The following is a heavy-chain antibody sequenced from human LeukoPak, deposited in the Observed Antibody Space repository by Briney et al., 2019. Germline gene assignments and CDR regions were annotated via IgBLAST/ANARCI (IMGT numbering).Heavy chain of an antibody. D-gene: IGHD2/OR15-2a*01. Sequence: SETLSLTCAVYGGSFSGYYWSWIRQPPGKGLEWIGEINHSGSTNYNPSLKSRVTISVDTSKSQFSLKLSSVTAADTAVYYCARDGVIDAFDIWGQGTMVTVSS. CDR1: GGSFSGYY. V-gene: IGHV4-34*01. J-gene: IGHJ3*02. CDR3: ARDGVIDAFDI. CDR2: INHSGST.